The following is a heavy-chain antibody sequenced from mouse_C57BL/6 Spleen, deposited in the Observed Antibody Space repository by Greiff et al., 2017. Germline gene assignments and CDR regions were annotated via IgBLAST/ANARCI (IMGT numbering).Heavy chain of an antibody. J-gene: IGHJ1*03. V-gene: IGHV1-61*01. CDR1: GYTFTSYW. CDR3: APRYYYGSSYGYFEV. CDR2: IYPSDSET. D-gene: IGHD1-1*01. Sequence: QVQLQQPGAELVRPGSSVKLSCKASGYTFTSYWMDWVKQRPGQGLEWIGNIYPSDSETHYNQKFKDKATLTVDKSSRTAYMQLSSLTSEDSAVYYCAPRYYYGSSYGYFEVWGTGTTVTVSS.